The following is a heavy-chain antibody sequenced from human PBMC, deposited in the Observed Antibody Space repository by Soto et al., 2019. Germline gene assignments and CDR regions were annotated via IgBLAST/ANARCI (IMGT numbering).Heavy chain of an antibody. J-gene: IGHJ4*02. CDR3: AHRRLRSADY. Sequence: QITLKESGPALVKPTQTLTLTCTFSGFSLSTSGVGVGWIRQPPGKALEWLALIYWDDDKRYSPSLKSRLTNPKDACKTQVVLTMTNMDPEDTATYYCAHRRLRSADYWGQGNMVTVSS. D-gene: IGHD5-12*01. V-gene: IGHV2-5*02. CDR1: GFSLSTSGVG. CDR2: IYWDDDK.